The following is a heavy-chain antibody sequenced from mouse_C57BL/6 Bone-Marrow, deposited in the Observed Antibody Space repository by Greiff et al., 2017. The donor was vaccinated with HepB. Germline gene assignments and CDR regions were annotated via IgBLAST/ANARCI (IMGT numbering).Heavy chain of an antibody. J-gene: IGHJ4*01. Sequence: EVQLQESGPGLVKPSQSLSLTCSVTGYSITSGYYWNWIRQFPGNKLEWMGYISYDGSNNYNPSLKNRISITRDTSKNQFFLKLKSVTTEDTATYYCARYAMDYWGQGTSVTVSS. CDR3: ARYAMDY. V-gene: IGHV3-6*01. CDR2: ISYDGSN. CDR1: GYSITSGYY.